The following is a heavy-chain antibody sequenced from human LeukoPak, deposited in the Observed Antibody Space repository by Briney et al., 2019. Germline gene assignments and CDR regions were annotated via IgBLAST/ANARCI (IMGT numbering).Heavy chain of an antibody. CDR3: ARGPAGGYSGSQFRGEGPRRHYYYYNGMDV. D-gene: IGHD1-26*01. Sequence: GSLRLSCAASGITFSSFAMSWIRQPPGKGLEWIGEINHSGTTNYNSSLKSRVTISLDTSKNQFSLKLSSVTAADTAVYYCARGPAGGYSGSQFRGEGPRRHYYYYNGMDVWGQGTTVTVSS. CDR2: INHSGTT. J-gene: IGHJ6*02. V-gene: IGHV4-34*01. CDR1: GITFSSFA.